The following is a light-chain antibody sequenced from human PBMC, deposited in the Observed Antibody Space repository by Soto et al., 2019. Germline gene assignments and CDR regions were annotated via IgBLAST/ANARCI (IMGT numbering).Light chain of an antibody. Sequence: QSALTQPPSVSGSPGQSVTISCTGTSTDFVSYNRVSWYQQPPGTAPKLMMYEVRKRPSGVPDRFSGSKSGNTASLTISGLQAADEADYYCSLYTSENTYVFGTGTKVTVL. J-gene: IGLJ1*01. CDR1: STDFVSYNR. V-gene: IGLV2-18*01. CDR2: EVR. CDR3: SLYTSENTYV.